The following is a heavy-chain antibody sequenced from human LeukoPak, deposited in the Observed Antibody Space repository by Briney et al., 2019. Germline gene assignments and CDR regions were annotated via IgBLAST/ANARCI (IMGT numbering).Heavy chain of an antibody. CDR2: INPSGGST. CDR3: AREGTLYDFWSGYYTDDVFDI. D-gene: IGHD3-3*01. CDR1: GHTFTSYY. Sequence: ASVKVSCKASGHTFTSYYMHWVRQAPGQGLEWMGIINPSGGSTSYAQKFQGRVTMTRDMSTSTVYMELSSLRSEDTAVYYCAREGTLYDFWSGYYTDDVFDIWGQGTMVTVS. V-gene: IGHV1-46*01. J-gene: IGHJ3*02.